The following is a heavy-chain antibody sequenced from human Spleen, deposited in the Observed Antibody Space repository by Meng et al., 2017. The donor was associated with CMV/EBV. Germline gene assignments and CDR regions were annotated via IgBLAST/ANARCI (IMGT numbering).Heavy chain of an antibody. J-gene: IGHJ3*02. CDR2: ISAIGDDT. D-gene: IGHD3-10*01. V-gene: IGHV3-21*01. Sequence: GGSLRLSCAASGFTFNHYAMNWVRQAPGKGLQWVSVISAIGDDTNYADSVKGRFTISRDNAKNSLYLQMNSLRAEDTALYYCARLGPAGAFDIWGQGTMVTVSS. CDR3: ARLGPAGAFDI. CDR1: GFTFNHYA.